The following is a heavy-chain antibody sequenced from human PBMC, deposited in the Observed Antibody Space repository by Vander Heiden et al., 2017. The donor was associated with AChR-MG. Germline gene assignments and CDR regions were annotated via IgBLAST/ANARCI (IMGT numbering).Heavy chain of an antibody. CDR3: TRQGLFNYYYYMDV. CDR2: IRSKANSYAT. Sequence: EVQLVESGGGLVQPGGSLKLSCAAPGFTFSGSAMHWVRQASGKVLEWVGRIRSKANSYATAYAASVKGRFTSSRDDSKNTAYLQMNSLKTEDTAVYYCTRQGLFNYYYYMDVWGKGTTVTVSS. V-gene: IGHV3-73*02. J-gene: IGHJ6*03. CDR1: GFTFSGSA.